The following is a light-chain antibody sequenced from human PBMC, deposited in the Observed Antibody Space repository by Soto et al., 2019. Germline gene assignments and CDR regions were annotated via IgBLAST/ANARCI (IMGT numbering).Light chain of an antibody. Sequence: PGERATLSCRASQSVSSNYLAWYQRKPGQAPRLLIYGASTRATGIPARFSGSGSGTEFTLTISSLQSEDFAVYYCQQYYNWPLTFGGGTKVDI. J-gene: IGKJ4*01. CDR2: GAS. CDR3: QQYYNWPLT. CDR1: QSVSSN. V-gene: IGKV3-15*01.